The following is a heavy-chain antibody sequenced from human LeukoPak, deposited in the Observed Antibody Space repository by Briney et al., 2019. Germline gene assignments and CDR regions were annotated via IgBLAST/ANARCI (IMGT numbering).Heavy chain of an antibody. CDR3: ARDSQAHPGIAAAGPDY. J-gene: IGHJ4*02. CDR2: INPSGGST. CDR1: GYTFTSYY. V-gene: IGHV1-46*01. Sequence: ASVKVSCKASGYTFTSYYMHWVRQAPGQGLEWMGIINPSGGSTSYAQKFQGRVTVTRDMSTSTVYMELSSLRSEDTAVYYCARDSQAHPGIAAAGPDYWGQGTLVTVSS. D-gene: IGHD6-13*01.